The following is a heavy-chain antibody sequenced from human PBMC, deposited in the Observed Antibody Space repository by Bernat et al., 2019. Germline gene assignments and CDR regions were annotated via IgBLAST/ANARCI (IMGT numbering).Heavy chain of an antibody. CDR2: IWYDGSNK. V-gene: IGHV3-33*01. D-gene: IGHD3-9*01. J-gene: IGHJ4*02. CDR1: GFTFSSYG. CDR3: ARWGPNYDILTGFFDY. Sequence: QVQLVESGGGVVQPGRSLRLSCAASGFTFSSYGMHWVRQAPGKGLEWVAVIWYDGSNKYYADSVKGRFTISRDNSKNTLYLQMNSLRAEDTAVYYFARWGPNYDILTGFFDYWGQGTLVTVSS.